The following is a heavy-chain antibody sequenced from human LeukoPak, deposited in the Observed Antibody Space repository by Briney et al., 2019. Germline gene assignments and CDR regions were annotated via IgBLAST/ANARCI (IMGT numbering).Heavy chain of an antibody. CDR2: ISYDGSNK. V-gene: IGHV3-30*18. Sequence: PGGSLRLSCAASGFTFSSYSMNWVRQAPGKGLEWVAVISYDGSNKYYADSVKGRFTISRDNSKNTLYLQMNSLRAEDTAVYYCAKDGGYWGQGTLVTVSS. D-gene: IGHD2-15*01. J-gene: IGHJ4*02. CDR3: AKDGGY. CDR1: GFTFSSYS.